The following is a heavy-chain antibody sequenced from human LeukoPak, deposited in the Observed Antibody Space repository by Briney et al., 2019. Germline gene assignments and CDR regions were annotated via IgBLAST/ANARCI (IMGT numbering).Heavy chain of an antibody. CDR2: ISSSGSTI. V-gene: IGHV3-11*04. CDR3: ARSGVLNYYYYYYMDV. CDR1: GFTFSDYY. Sequence: GGPLRLSCAASGFTFSDYYMSWIRQAPGKGLEWVSYISSSGSTIYYADSVKGRFTISRDNAKNSLYLQMNSMRAEDTAVYYCARSGVLNYYYYYYMDVWGKGTTVTVSS. D-gene: IGHD3-10*01. J-gene: IGHJ6*03.